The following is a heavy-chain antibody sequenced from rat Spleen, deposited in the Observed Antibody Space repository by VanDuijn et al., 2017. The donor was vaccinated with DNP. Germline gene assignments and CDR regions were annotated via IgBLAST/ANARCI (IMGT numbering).Heavy chain of an antibody. Sequence: QVQLQQSGAELAKPASSVKISCKASGYTFTSYFITWIKQTTGQGLEYIGYVNTGSGGSRLNEKFKAKATLTVDTSSSTAFMQLSSLTPDDSAVYYCARRRLPYWYFDFWGPGTMVTVSS. CDR2: VNTGSGGS. D-gene: IGHD1-4*01. CDR3: ARRRLPYWYFDF. V-gene: IGHV1-43*01. J-gene: IGHJ1*01. CDR1: GYTFTSYF.